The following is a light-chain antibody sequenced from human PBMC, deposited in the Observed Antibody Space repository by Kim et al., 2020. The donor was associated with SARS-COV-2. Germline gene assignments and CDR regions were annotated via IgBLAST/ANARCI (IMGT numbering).Light chain of an antibody. V-gene: IGKV3-20*01. CDR2: AAS. Sequence: ESVLTQSPATLSLSPGERATLSCWASETVAHNYLAWYQQKPGQAPSLLVYAASIRATGVPDRFSGSGSGTDFTLTISRLEPEDFAVYYCRQYGNSPPGTYTFGQGTKLEI. CDR1: ETVAHNY. CDR3: RQYGNSPPGTYT. J-gene: IGKJ2*01.